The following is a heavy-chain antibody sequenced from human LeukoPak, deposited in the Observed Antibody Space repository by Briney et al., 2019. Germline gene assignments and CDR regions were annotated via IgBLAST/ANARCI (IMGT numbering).Heavy chain of an antibody. V-gene: IGHV3-48*03. CDR3: ARDPGDYDYFDY. CDR1: GFTSSSYE. Sequence: GGSLRLSCAASGFTSSSYEMNWVRQAPGKGLEWVSYISSSGSTIYYADSVKGRFTISRDNAKNSLYLQMNSLRAEDTAVYYCARDPGDYDYFDYWGQGTLVTASS. D-gene: IGHD4-17*01. CDR2: ISSSGSTI. J-gene: IGHJ4*02.